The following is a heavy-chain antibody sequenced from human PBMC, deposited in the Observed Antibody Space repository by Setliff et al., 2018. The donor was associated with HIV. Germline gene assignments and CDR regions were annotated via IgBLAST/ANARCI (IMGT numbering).Heavy chain of an antibody. J-gene: IGHJ6*02. CDR3: ARAPTLFGVEYYYYFGMDV. V-gene: IGHV1-69-2*01. D-gene: IGHD3-3*01. Sequence: ASVKVSCKASGYTFTDYYMHWVQQAPGKGLEWMGRVDPEDGETIYAEKFQDRVTMTRDTSVNIAYMQLSRLRSDDTAVYYCARAPTLFGVEYYYYFGMDVWGQGTTVTVSS. CDR2: VDPEDGET. CDR1: GYTFTDYY.